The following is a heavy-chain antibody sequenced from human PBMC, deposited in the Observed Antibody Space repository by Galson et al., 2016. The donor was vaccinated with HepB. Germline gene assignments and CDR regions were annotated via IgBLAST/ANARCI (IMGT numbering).Heavy chain of an antibody. D-gene: IGHD6-13*01. J-gene: IGHJ5*01. CDR1: GYSFNRSG. Sequence: SVKVSCKVSGYSFNRSGVTWVRQAPGQGLEWMGWISAHTGATNYAQKFQGRVTMTTDTSTSTAYMEMRSLRSDDTAVYYCARGSSWFDSWGQGTLVTVSS. CDR3: ARGSSWFDS. V-gene: IGHV1-18*01. CDR2: ISAHTGAT.